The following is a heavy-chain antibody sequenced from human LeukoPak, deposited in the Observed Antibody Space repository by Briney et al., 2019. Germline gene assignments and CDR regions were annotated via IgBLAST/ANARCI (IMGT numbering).Heavy chain of an antibody. D-gene: IGHD3-3*01. J-gene: IGHJ6*03. CDR3: ARQAYDFWSGYSPLYYYYMDV. CDR2: IYPGDSDT. CDR1: GYSFTSYW. Sequence: GESLKISCKGSGYSFTSYWIGWVRQMPGKGLEWMGIIYPGDSDTRYGPSFQGQVTISADKSISTAYLQWSSLKASDTAMYYCARQAYDFWSGYSPLYYYYMDVWGKGTTVTVSS. V-gene: IGHV5-51*01.